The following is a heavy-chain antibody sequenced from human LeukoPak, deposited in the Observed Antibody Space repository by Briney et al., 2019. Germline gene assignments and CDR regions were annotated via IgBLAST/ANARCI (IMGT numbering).Heavy chain of an antibody. V-gene: IGHV3-53*05. J-gene: IGHJ4*02. CDR3: VKDGGVLYGADY. Sequence: PGGSLRLSCAASGFTVSSNYMSWVRQAPGKGLEWVSVIYSGGSTYYADSVKGRFTISRDNSKNTLYLQMNSLTAEDTAVYYCVKDGGVLYGADYWGQGTLVTVSS. CDR2: IYSGGST. CDR1: GFTVSSNY. D-gene: IGHD4/OR15-4a*01.